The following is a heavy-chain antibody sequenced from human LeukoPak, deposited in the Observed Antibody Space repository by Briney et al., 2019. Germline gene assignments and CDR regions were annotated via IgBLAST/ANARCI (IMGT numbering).Heavy chain of an antibody. V-gene: IGHV4-34*01. CDR3: ARGPPTDYYDSSGFYHGFDY. CDR2: INHSGST. Sequence: SETLSLTCAVYGGSFSGYYWSWIGQPPGKGLEWIGEINHSGSTKYNPSLKSRVTISVAPSKNQFSLQLSSVTAADTAVYFCARGPPTDYYDSSGFYHGFDYWGQGTLVTASS. CDR1: GGSFSGYY. J-gene: IGHJ4*02. D-gene: IGHD3-22*01.